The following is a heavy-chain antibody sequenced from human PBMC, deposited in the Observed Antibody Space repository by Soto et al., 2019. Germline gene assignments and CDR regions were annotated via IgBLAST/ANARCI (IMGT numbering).Heavy chain of an antibody. V-gene: IGHV1-18*01. J-gene: IGHJ5*02. CDR1: GYTFISYG. D-gene: IGHD2-2*01. CDR2: ISGKTGKT. CDR3: ARDWNCSNTRCQNCFDP. Sequence: QVQLVQSGAEVTEPGASVKVSCKASGYTFISYGVSWVRQAPGQGLEWMGWISGKTGKTNYAQNLQGRVTMTTDTSTSKGYMALGSLRSDDTAVYYCARDWNCSNTRCQNCFDPWGQGTLVTVSS.